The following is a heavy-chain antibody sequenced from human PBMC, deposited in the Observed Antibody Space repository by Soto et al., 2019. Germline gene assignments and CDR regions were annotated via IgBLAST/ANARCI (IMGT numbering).Heavy chain of an antibody. D-gene: IGHD4-17*01. CDR1: GFSLSTYHMG. CDR3: AHAGDYDLLTFDH. Sequence: SGPTLVNPHRPSLTCDFSGFSLSTYHMGVAWIRQPPGKALEWLALIYWDDDRRYSPSLKDRLAISKDTSSNQVVLTITNIDPGDSATYFCAHAGDYDLLTFDHWGPGTLVTVSS. V-gene: IGHV2-5*02. J-gene: IGHJ4*02. CDR2: IYWDDDR.